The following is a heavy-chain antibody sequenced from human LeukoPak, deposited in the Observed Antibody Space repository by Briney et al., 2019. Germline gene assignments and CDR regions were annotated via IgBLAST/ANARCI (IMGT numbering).Heavy chain of an antibody. V-gene: IGHV3-33*01. D-gene: IGHD3-16*02. Sequence: GGSLRLSCAASGFTFSDYGMHWVRQAPGKGLEWVAVIWNDGSNEYYADSVKGRFTISRDNAKNSLYLQMNSLRVEDTAVYYCARSLGESSFAAAYWGQGILVTVSS. CDR1: GFTFSDYG. CDR2: IWNDGSNE. CDR3: ARSLGESSFAAAY. J-gene: IGHJ4*02.